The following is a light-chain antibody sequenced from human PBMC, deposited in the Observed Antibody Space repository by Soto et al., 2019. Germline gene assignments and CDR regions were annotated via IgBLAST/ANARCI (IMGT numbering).Light chain of an antibody. CDR3: QQYNNWPPHT. CDR1: QSINTY. V-gene: IGKV1-39*01. J-gene: IGKJ3*01. Sequence: DIQMTQSPSSLSASVGDRVTITCRASQSINTYLNWYQQKPGKAPNLLIYTASRLESGVPSRFSGSGSGTDFTLTISSLQSEDYAVYYCQQYNNWPPHTLGPGPKVGSK. CDR2: TAS.